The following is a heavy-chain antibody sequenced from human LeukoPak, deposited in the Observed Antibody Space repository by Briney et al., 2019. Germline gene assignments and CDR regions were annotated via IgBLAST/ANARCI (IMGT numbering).Heavy chain of an antibody. D-gene: IGHD4-23*01. V-gene: IGHV1-18*01. CDR1: GYSFTSYG. J-gene: IGHJ4*02. Sequence: GESLKISCKGSGYSFTSYGISWVRQAPGQGLEWMGWISAYNGNTNYAQKLQGRVTMTTDTSTSTAYMELRSLRSDDTAVYYCARDKGGNPYYFDYWGQGTLVTVSS. CDR3: ARDKGGNPYYFDY. CDR2: ISAYNGNT.